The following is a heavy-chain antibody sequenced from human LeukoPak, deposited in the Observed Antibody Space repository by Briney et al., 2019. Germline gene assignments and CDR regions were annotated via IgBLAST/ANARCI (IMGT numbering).Heavy chain of an antibody. CDR3: ARGGTVNYFDY. D-gene: IGHD4-17*01. CDR2: INPSGGST. Sequence: ASVKVSCKASGYTFTSYYMHWVRQAPGQGLEWMGIINPSGGSTSYAQKFQGRVTITRDTSASTAYMELSSLRSEDTAVYYCARGGTVNYFDYWGQGTLVTVSS. J-gene: IGHJ4*02. CDR1: GYTFTSYY. V-gene: IGHV1-46*01.